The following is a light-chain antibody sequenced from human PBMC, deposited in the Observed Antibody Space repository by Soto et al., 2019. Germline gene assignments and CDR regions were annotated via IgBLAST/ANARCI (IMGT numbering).Light chain of an antibody. V-gene: IGKV1-39*01. CDR3: QQSSVGPLT. CDR1: QSIATF. CDR2: AAS. J-gene: IGKJ1*01. Sequence: QMTQSPSSLSASVGDRVTITCRASQSIATFLNWYQQKLGKAPKLLIYAASDLQSGVPSRFSGSASGTDFTLTISSLQPEDFATYYCQQSSVGPLTFGQGTKVEI.